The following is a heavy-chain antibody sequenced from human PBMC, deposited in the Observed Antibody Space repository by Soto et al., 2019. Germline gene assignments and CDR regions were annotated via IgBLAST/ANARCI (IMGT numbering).Heavy chain of an antibody. CDR1: GYTFTSYD. CDR3: ARVLGPHYDFWSGYYAAFDI. Sequence: ASVKVSCKASGYTFTSYDINWVRQATGQGLEWMGWMNPNSGNTGYAQKFQGRVTMTRNTSISTAYMELSSLRSEDTAVYYCARVLGPHYDFWSGYYAAFDIWGQGTMVTVSS. CDR2: MNPNSGNT. D-gene: IGHD3-3*01. V-gene: IGHV1-8*01. J-gene: IGHJ3*02.